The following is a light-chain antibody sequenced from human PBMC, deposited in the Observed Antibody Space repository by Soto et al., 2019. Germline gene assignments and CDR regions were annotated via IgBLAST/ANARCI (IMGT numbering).Light chain of an antibody. J-gene: IGKJ1*01. Sequence: DIQMNQSPSSLSASVGARVTITCRASQSISSYLNWYQQKPGKAPKLLIYAASSLQSGVPSRFSGSGSGTDFTLTIISLQPEDFATYYCQQSYSTRWTFGQGNNVQIK. CDR2: AAS. CDR3: QQSYSTRWT. V-gene: IGKV1-39*01. CDR1: QSISSY.